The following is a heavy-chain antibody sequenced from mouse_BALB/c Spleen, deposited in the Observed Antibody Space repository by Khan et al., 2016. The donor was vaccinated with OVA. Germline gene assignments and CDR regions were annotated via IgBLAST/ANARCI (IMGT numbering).Heavy chain of an antibody. D-gene: IGHD4-1*01. CDR3: ASHLTGSFAY. Sequence: EVELVESGGDLVKPGGSLKLSCAASGFTFSSYSMSWVRQTPDKRLEWVATISSGGVYNYYPDSVKGRFTISRDNAKNTLYLQMSSLKSEDTAMCYCASHLTGSFAYWGQGTLVTVSA. CDR1: GFTFSSYS. V-gene: IGHV5-6*01. J-gene: IGHJ3*01. CDR2: ISSGGVYN.